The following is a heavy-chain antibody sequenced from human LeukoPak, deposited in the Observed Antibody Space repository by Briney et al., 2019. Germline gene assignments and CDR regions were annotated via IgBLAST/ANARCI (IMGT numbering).Heavy chain of an antibody. CDR1: GFTFSSYG. CDR3: AKEIVTFCSSTSCYEDY. CDR2: IRYDGSNK. V-gene: IGHV3-30*02. J-gene: IGHJ4*02. Sequence: GGSLRLSCAASGFTFSSYGMHWVRQAPGKGLEWVAFIRYDGSNKYYADSVKGRFTISRDNSKNTLYLQMNSLRAEDTAVYYCAKEIVTFCSSTSCYEDYWGQGTLVTVSS. D-gene: IGHD2-2*01.